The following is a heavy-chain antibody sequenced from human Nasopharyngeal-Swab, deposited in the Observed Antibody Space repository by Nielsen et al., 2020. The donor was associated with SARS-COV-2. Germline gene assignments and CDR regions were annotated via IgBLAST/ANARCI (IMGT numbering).Heavy chain of an antibody. D-gene: IGHD5-12*01. Sequence: ASVKVSCKASGYTFTSYGISWVRQAPGQGLEWMGWISAYNGNTNYAQKLQGRVTMTTDITTSTAYMELRSLRSDDTAVYYCARDAEWLRFLAGGYMDVWGKGTTVTVSS. V-gene: IGHV1-18*04. J-gene: IGHJ6*03. CDR3: ARDAEWLRFLAGGYMDV. CDR1: GYTFTSYG. CDR2: ISAYNGNT.